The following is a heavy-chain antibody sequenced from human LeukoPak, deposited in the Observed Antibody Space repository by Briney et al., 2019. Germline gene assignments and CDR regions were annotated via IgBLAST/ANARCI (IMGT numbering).Heavy chain of an antibody. D-gene: IGHD3-10*01. CDR2: IYYSGST. CDR3: ARAPVLWFGESRKYYFDY. CDR1: GGSISSGDYY. Sequence: SQTLSLTCTVSGGSISSGDYYWSWIRQPPGKGLEWIGYIYYSGSTNYNPSLKSRVTISVDTSRNQFSLKLSSVTAADTAVYYCARAPVLWFGESRKYYFDYWGQGTLVTVSS. J-gene: IGHJ4*02. V-gene: IGHV4-30-4*01.